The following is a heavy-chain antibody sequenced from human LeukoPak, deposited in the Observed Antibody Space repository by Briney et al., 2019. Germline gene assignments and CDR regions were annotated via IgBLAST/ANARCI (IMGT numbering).Heavy chain of an antibody. CDR1: GFTFSRYG. V-gene: IGHV3-33*01. J-gene: IGHJ6*04. Sequence: GGSLRLSCAASGFTFSRYGMHWVRQAPGKGLEWVAVIWYDGSNKHYADSVKGRFTISRDNSKNTLYLEMNSLGVEDTAVYYCARANYGSGSNYYYGLDVWGKGTTVSVSS. CDR2: IWYDGSNK. D-gene: IGHD3-10*01. CDR3: ARANYGSGSNYYYGLDV.